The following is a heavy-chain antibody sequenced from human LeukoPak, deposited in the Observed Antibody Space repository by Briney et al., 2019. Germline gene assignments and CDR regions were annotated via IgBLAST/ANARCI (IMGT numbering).Heavy chain of an antibody. J-gene: IGHJ6*04. D-gene: IGHD6-13*01. CDR3: ARGWYGPLDV. V-gene: IGHV3-33*01. Sequence: GRSLRLSCATSGFTFSTYGMHWVRQAPGKGLEWVAFIWYDGSNEDYADSVKGRFTISRDNAKNTLYLQMNSLRAEDTAVYYCARGWYGPLDVWGKGTTVTVSS. CDR1: GFTFSTYG. CDR2: IWYDGSNE.